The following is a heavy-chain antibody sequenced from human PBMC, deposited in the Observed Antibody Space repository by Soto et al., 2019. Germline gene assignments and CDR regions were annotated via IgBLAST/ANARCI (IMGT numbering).Heavy chain of an antibody. V-gene: IGHV4-30-2*01. Sequence: SETLSLTCAVSGGSISSGGYSWSWIRQPPGKGLEWIGYIYHSGSTYYNPSLKSRVTISVDRSKNQFSLKLSSVTAADTAVYYCAREREGYDILTGPYPMDVWGKGTTVTVSS. CDR3: AREREGYDILTGPYPMDV. D-gene: IGHD3-9*01. J-gene: IGHJ6*03. CDR2: IYHSGST. CDR1: GGSISSGGYS.